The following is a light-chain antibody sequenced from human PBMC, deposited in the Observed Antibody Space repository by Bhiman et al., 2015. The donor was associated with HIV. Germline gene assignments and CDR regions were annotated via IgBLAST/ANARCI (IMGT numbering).Light chain of an antibody. J-gene: IGLJ1*01. CDR3: CSYAGSTLYV. CDR2: DVS. CDR1: SRDVGGYDY. V-gene: IGLV2-14*03. Sequence: QSALTQPASVSGSPGQAITISCTGTSRDVGGYDYVSWYRQHPGKAPQLIIYDVSQRPSGISHRFSGSKSGNTASLTISGLQAEDEADYYCCSYAGSTLYVFGTATKVTVL.